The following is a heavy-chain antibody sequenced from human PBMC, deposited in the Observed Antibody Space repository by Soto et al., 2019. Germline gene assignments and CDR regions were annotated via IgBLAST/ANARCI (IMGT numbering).Heavy chain of an antibody. Sequence: GASVKVSCKASGYTFTSYAMHWVRQAPGQRLEWMGWINAGNGNTKYSQKFQGRVTITRDTSASTAYMELSSLRSEDTAVYYCARDSTYYYDSSGYYVPGYYFDYWGQGTLVTVSS. V-gene: IGHV1-3*01. D-gene: IGHD3-22*01. J-gene: IGHJ4*02. CDR3: ARDSTYYYDSSGYYVPGYYFDY. CDR1: GYTFTSYA. CDR2: INAGNGNT.